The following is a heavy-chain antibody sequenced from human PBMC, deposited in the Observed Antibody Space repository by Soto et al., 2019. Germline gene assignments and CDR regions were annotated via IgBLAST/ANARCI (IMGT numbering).Heavy chain of an antibody. CDR2: MSWDGSDE. CDR3: AKEGCSGGICYGFDY. V-gene: IGHV3-30*18. D-gene: IGHD2-15*01. Sequence: QVQLVESGGGVVQPGRSLRLSCAASGFTFSSYGMHWVRQAPGKGLEWVAVMSWDGSDEFYEETVKGRFTVYRDNSTNTLYLQMNSLRPEDTAVYYCAKEGCSGGICYGFDYWGQGTLVTVSS. J-gene: IGHJ4*02. CDR1: GFTFSSYG.